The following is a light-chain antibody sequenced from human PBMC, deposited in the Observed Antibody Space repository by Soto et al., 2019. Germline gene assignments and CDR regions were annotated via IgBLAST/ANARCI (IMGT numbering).Light chain of an antibody. CDR3: SSYTSSSTLV. J-gene: IGLJ2*01. Sequence: QSALTQPASVSGSHGQSITISSTGTSSDVGGYNYVSWYQQHPGKAPKLMIYDVSNRPSGVSNRFSGCKSGNTSSLTISGLQAEDEADYYCSSYTSSSTLVFGGGTKVTVL. CDR1: SSDVGGYNY. V-gene: IGLV2-14*01. CDR2: DVS.